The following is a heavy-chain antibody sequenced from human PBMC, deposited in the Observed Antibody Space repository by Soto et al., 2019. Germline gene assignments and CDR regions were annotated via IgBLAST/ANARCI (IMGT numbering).Heavy chain of an antibody. CDR2: INESGST. J-gene: IGHJ4*02. CDR3: ARGSGIVALPGELEDVNYDY. CDR1: GQSFSGHS. Sequence: QVQLQQWGAGLVKPSETLSLSCAVYGQSFSGHSWAWIRQPPGKGLEWIGEINESGSTYYNTSLKSRLHISTDTSKNQFSLKLSSVSAADTAAYFCARGSGIVALPGELEDVNYDYWGQGTLVNVSS. D-gene: IGHD1-1*01. V-gene: IGHV4-34*01.